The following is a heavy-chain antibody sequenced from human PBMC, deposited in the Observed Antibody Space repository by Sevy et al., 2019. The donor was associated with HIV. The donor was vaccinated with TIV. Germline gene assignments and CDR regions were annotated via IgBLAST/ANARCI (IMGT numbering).Heavy chain of an antibody. CDR1: GGSISSYS. V-gene: IGHV4-59*13. CDR3: AREFEYYDILTGYYKGAYFDY. Sequence: SETLSLTCTVSGGSISSYSWSWIRQPPGKGLEWIGYIYYSGSTNYNPSLKSRVTISVDTSKNQFSLKLSSVTAADTAVYHCAREFEYYDILTGYYKGAYFDYWGQGTLVTVSS. CDR2: IYYSGST. D-gene: IGHD3-9*01. J-gene: IGHJ4*02.